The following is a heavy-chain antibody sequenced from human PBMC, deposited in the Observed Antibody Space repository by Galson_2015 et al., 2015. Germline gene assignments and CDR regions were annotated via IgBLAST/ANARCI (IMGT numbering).Heavy chain of an antibody. Sequence: SLRLSCAASGFTFSSSAMNWVRQAPGKGLEWVSALSHTGSSIYYADSVKGRFTISRDNSMNTLYLHLNSLRADDTAVYYCAKDRRAVVMSAIDYWGQGTQVTVSS. J-gene: IGHJ4*02. CDR2: LSHTGSSI. CDR1: GFTFSSSA. V-gene: IGHV3-23*01. CDR3: AKDRRAVVMSAIDY. D-gene: IGHD2-21*02.